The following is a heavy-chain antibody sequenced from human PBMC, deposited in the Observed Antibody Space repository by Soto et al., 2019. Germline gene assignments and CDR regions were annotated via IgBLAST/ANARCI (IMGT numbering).Heavy chain of an antibody. CDR1: GFTFGNYA. J-gene: IGHJ5*02. V-gene: IGHV3-23*01. CDR3: AKDSGCVNNACAYDP. Sequence: GGSLRLSCAASGFTFGNYAMSWVRQAPGKGLQWVSAIGGTGNNIYYADSVKGRFIISRDKSKNTLYLQMNSLRAEDTAVYYCAKDSGCVNNACAYDPWGQGTLVTVSS. D-gene: IGHD1-20*01. CDR2: IGGTGNNI.